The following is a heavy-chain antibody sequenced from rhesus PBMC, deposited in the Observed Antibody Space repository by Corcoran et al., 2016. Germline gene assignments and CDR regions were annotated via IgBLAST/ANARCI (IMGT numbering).Heavy chain of an antibody. CDR1: GGSISGYW. CDR3: ARDRIAAAGLFDY. Sequence: QLQLQESGPGLVKPSETLSLTCAVSGGSISGYWWGWIRQPPGKGLEWIGRIDSSGSSDYNPSLKSRVTISRDTSKNQFSLKLSSVTAADTAVYYCARDRIAAAGLFDYWGQGVLVTVSS. V-gene: IGHV4-160*01. CDR2: IDSSGSS. J-gene: IGHJ4*01. D-gene: IGHD6-25*01.